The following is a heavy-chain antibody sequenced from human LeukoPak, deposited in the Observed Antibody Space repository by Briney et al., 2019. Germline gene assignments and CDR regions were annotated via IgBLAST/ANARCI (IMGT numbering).Heavy chain of an antibody. Sequence: GGSLRLSCAASGFTFSDFWMHWVRQAPGKGLEWVSRIYSDESTTYYADSVKGRFTISRDNAKNTLYLQMNSLRAEDTAMYYCARVSGSRNFYFGAFDTWGQGTMVTVSS. CDR2: IYSDESTT. CDR3: ARVSGSRNFYFGAFDT. V-gene: IGHV3-74*01. D-gene: IGHD3-10*01. CDR1: GFTFSDFW. J-gene: IGHJ3*02.